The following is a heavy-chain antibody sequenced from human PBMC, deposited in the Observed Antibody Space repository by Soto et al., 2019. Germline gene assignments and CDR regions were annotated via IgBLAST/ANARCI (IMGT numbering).Heavy chain of an antibody. D-gene: IGHD2-2*02. V-gene: IGHV4-34*01. CDR3: ARGERICSSTSCYNPSPDFDD. J-gene: IGHJ4*02. Sequence: XETLALPWADYGGSFSGYYWSWIRQPPGKGLEWIGEIKHSGSTNYNPSLKSRVTISVDTSKNQFSLKLSSVTAADTAVYYCARGERICSSTSCYNPSPDFDDWGQGTLVTVSS. CDR2: IKHSGST. CDR1: GGSFSGYY.